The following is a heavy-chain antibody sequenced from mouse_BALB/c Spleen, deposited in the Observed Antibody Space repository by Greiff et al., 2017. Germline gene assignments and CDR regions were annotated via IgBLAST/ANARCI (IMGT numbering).Heavy chain of an antibody. Sequence: LQQPGSELVRPGASVKLSCKASGYTFTSYWMHWVKQRPGQGLEWIGNICPGSGSTNYDEKFKSKATLTVDTSSSTAYMQLSSLTSEDSAVYYCTRWYYGSSYGWYFDVWGAGTTVTVSS. V-gene: IGHV1S22*01. J-gene: IGHJ1*01. CDR1: GYTFTSYW. CDR2: ICPGSGST. D-gene: IGHD1-1*01. CDR3: TRWYYGSSYGWYFDV.